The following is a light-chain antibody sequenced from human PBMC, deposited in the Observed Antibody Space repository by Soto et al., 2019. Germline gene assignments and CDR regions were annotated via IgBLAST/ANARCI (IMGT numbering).Light chain of an antibody. V-gene: IGLV2-14*01. CDR3: SSYPSSSTHVV. CDR2: EVS. J-gene: IGLJ2*01. CDR1: SSDVGGYNY. Sequence: QSALTQPASVSGSPGQSITISCTGTSSDVGGYNYVSWDQQHPGKAPKLMIYEVSNRPSGVSNRFSGSKSGNTASLTISGLQAEDEADYYCSSYPSSSTHVVFVGGTKLTVL.